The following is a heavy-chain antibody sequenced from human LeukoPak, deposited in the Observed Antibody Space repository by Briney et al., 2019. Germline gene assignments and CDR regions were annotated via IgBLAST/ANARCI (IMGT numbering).Heavy chain of an antibody. V-gene: IGHV3-64*01. CDR3: ARVGGGTNFDY. CDR1: GFTFSSYA. CDR2: ISSNGGST. Sequence: GGSLRLSCAASGFTFSSYAMHWVRQAPGKGLEYVSAISSNGGSTYYANSVKGRFTISRDNSKNTLYLQMGSLRAEDMAVYYCARVGGGTNFDYWGQGTLVTVSS. D-gene: IGHD1-7*01. J-gene: IGHJ4*02.